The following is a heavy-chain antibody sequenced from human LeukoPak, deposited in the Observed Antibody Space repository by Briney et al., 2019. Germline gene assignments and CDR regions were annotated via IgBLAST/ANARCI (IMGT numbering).Heavy chain of an antibody. D-gene: IGHD3-10*01. CDR2: IGTAGDA. Sequence: PGGSLRLSCTASGFTFSSYDMHWVRQGTGKGLEWVSAIGTAGDAYYGGSVKGRFTISRENAKNSLYLQMNSLRAGDTAVYYCARLNMVRGVIINYYYVDVWGKGTTVTVSS. CDR1: GFTFSSYD. V-gene: IGHV3-13*01. CDR3: ARLNMVRGVIINYYYVDV. J-gene: IGHJ6*03.